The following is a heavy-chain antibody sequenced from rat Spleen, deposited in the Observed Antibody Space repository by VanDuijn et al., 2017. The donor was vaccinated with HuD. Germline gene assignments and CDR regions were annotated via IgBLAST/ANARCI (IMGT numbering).Heavy chain of an antibody. V-gene: IGHV2-6*01. CDR3: ARGSVYYGLLLQ. CDR1: GFSLTSYN. D-gene: IGHD1-6*01. J-gene: IGHJ2*01. Sequence: QVQLKESGPGLVQPSQTLSLTCTVSGFSLTSYNVHWVRQPPGKGLEWIAAISSGGDTFYSSILKARLSISKDTSKNQVFLKMNSLQSEDTTTYYYARGSVYYGLLLQGGQGVMVTVSS. CDR2: ISSGGDT.